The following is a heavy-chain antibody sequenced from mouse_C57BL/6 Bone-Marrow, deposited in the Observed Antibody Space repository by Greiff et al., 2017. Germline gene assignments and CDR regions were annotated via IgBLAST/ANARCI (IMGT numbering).Heavy chain of an antibody. CDR3: TRWGDYYGSSYVNYLDD. V-gene: IGHV1-64*01. Sequence: VQLQQPGAELVKPGASVKLSCTASGYTFTSYWMHWVKQRPGQGLEWIGMIHPNSGSTNYTEKFKSKATLTVDNSSSTAYMQLSSLTSEDSANYYCTRWGDYYGSSYVNYLDDWGQGTTLTVSS. D-gene: IGHD1-1*01. CDR1: GYTFTSYW. J-gene: IGHJ2*01. CDR2: IHPNSGST.